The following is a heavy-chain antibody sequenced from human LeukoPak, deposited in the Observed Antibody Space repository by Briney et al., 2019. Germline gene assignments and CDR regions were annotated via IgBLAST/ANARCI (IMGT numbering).Heavy chain of an antibody. CDR2: ISGSGGST. V-gene: IGHV3-23*01. CDR3: AKVPVGYSYGTTDY. Sequence: PGGSLRLSCAASGFTFSSYAMSWVRQAPGKGLEWVSAISGSGGSTYYADSVKGRFTISRDNSKNTLYLQMNSLRAEDTAVYYCAKVPVGYSYGTTDYWGQGTLVTVSS. J-gene: IGHJ4*02. CDR1: GFTFSSYA. D-gene: IGHD5-18*01.